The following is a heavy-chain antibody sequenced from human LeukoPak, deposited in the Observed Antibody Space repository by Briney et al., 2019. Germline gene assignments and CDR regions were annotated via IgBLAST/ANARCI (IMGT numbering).Heavy chain of an antibody. CDR2: IYTSGNT. CDR3: ARAPWLANFDY. CDR1: GGSISSYY. Sequence: SETLSLTCTVSGGSISSYYWSWIRQPAGKGLEWIGRIYTSGNTNYNPSLKSRVTMSLDTSKNQFSLNLSSVTAADTAVYYCARAPWLANFDYWGQGTLVTVSS. D-gene: IGHD6-19*01. J-gene: IGHJ4*02. V-gene: IGHV4-4*07.